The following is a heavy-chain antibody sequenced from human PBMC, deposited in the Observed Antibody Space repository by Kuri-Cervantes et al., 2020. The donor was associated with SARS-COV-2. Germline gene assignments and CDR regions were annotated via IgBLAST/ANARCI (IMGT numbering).Heavy chain of an antibody. CDR1: GYSINAYY. Sequence: ESLKISCSVSGYSINAYYWSWIRQTSGKGLECIGYIHHTGSTNYNPSLKSRVTISVDKSKNQFSLRLSSVTAADTAMYYCARLKEYYDTSGYHNWFDPWGQGILVTVSS. CDR2: IHHTGST. J-gene: IGHJ5*02. CDR3: ARLKEYYDTSGYHNWFDP. V-gene: IGHV4-59*01. D-gene: IGHD3-22*01.